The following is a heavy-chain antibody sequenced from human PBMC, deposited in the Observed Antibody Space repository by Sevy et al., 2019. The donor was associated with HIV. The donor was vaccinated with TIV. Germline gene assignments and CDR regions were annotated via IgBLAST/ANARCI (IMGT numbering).Heavy chain of an antibody. V-gene: IGHV3-48*02. D-gene: IGHD5-18*01. CDR2: ISSSSRTI. Sequence: GGSLRLSCVVSGLTFSSDSMNWVRQAPGKGLEWLAYISSSSRTIYYADSVEGRFTISRDNDKKSVFLQMNNLRDEDSATYYCARDVDTPFVRSFDSWGQGTLFTVSS. CDR1: GLTFSSDS. J-gene: IGHJ4*02. CDR3: ARDVDTPFVRSFDS.